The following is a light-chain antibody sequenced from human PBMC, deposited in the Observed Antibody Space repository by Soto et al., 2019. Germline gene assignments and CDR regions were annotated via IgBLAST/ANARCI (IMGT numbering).Light chain of an antibody. CDR1: QSVSRSY. J-gene: IGKJ5*01. V-gene: IGKV3-20*01. CDR2: GAS. CDR3: QQYGSSPPIT. Sequence: EIVLTQSPGTLSLSPGESATLSCRASQSVSRSYLAWYQQNPGQAPRLLIYGASSRATGIPYRFIGSGSGTDFTLTISRLEAEDFAVYYCQQYGSSPPITLGKGTRLDIK.